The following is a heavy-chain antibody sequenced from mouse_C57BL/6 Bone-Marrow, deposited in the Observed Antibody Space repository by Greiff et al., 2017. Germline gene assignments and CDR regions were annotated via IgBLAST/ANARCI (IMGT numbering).Heavy chain of an antibody. CDR1: GYTFTSYW. CDR2: IDPSDSYT. Sequence: QVQLQQPGAELVMPGASVKLSCKASGYTFTSYWMPWVKQRPGQGLEWIGEIDPSDSYTNYNQKFKGKSTLTVDKSSSTAYMQLSSLTSEDSAVYYCARGITTVESWFAYWGQGTLVTVSA. V-gene: IGHV1-69*01. D-gene: IGHD1-1*01. CDR3: ARGITTVESWFAY. J-gene: IGHJ3*01.